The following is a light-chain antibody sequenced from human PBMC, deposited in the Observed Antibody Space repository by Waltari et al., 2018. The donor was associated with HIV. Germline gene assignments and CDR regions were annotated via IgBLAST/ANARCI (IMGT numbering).Light chain of an antibody. CDR1: ASDFGLYNF. CDR3: ASFTGDKTLL. CDR2: DFD. Sequence: SAVTQPAYVSGLPGQSITISGSGAASDFGLYNFVRWYQQHPGKLPRLILYDFDRRASGISARFAGSKSGHTASLHISGLRAEDEADYYCASFTGDKTLLFGGGTKVTVL. V-gene: IGLV2-14*03. J-gene: IGLJ3*02.